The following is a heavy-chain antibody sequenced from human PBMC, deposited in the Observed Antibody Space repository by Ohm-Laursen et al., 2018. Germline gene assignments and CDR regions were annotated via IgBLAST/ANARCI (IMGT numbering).Heavy chain of an antibody. D-gene: IGHD4-11*01. CDR2: IYPGDSDT. J-gene: IGHJ5*02. V-gene: IGHV5-51*01. CDR3: ARMLPERVDYSNYWWFDP. CDR1: GYSFTSYW. Sequence: GESLRISCKGSGYSFTSYWIGWVRQMPGKGLEWMGIIYPGDSDTRYSPSFQGQVTISADKSISTAYLQWSSLKASDTAMYYCARMLPERVDYSNYWWFDPWGQGTLVTVSS.